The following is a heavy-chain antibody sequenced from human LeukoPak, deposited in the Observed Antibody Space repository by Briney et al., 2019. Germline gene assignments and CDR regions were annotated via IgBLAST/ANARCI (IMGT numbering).Heavy chain of an antibody. CDR2: ISGSGGST. D-gene: IGHD1-26*01. V-gene: IGHV3-23*01. Sequence: GGSLRLSCTASGFTFGDYAMSWVRQAPGKGLEWVSAISGSGGSTYYADSVKGRFTISRDNSKNTLYLQMNSLRAEDTAVYYCAKGKWGDYYYYMDVWGKGTTVTVSS. CDR1: GFTFGDYA. J-gene: IGHJ6*03. CDR3: AKGKWGDYYYYMDV.